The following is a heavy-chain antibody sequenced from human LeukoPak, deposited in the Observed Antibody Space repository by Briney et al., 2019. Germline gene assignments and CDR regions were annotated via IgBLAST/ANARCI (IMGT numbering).Heavy chain of an antibody. J-gene: IGHJ4*02. Sequence: RSGGSLRLSCAASGFTFSSYWMSWVRQAPGKGLEWVANIKQDGSEKYYVDSVKGRFTISRDNAKNSLYLQMNSLRAEDTAVYYCAREGEPYYYDSSGYLGYYFDYWGQGTLVTVSS. V-gene: IGHV3-7*01. D-gene: IGHD3-22*01. CDR1: GFTFSSYW. CDR2: IKQDGSEK. CDR3: AREGEPYYYDSSGYLGYYFDY.